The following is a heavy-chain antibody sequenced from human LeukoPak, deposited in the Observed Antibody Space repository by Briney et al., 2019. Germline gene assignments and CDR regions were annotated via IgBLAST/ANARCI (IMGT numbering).Heavy chain of an antibody. CDR2: IIPIFGTA. CDR1: GGTFSSYA. J-gene: IGHJ3*02. Sequence: SVKVSCKASGGTFSSYAISWVRQAPGQGLEWMGGIIPIFGTANYAQKFQGRVTITADKSTSTAYMELSSLRSEDTAVYYCARDRVYGDYVVSARDDAFDIWGQGTMVTVSS. V-gene: IGHV1-69*06. D-gene: IGHD4-17*01. CDR3: ARDRVYGDYVVSARDDAFDI.